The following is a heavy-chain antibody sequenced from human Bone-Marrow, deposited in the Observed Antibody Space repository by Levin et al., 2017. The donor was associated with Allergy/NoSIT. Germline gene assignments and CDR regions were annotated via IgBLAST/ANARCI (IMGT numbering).Heavy chain of an antibody. V-gene: IGHV4-30-2*01. D-gene: IGHD6-13*01. Sequence: SETLSLTCAVSGASISSGDYSWTWIRQPPGTGLEWIGYIYHSGSTYYNPSLKSRATISVDKSNNNFSLKLTSVTAADTAVYFCARDCGSSCNYYYGLDVWGQGTTVTVSS. CDR3: ARDCGSSCNYYYGLDV. J-gene: IGHJ6*02. CDR2: IYHSGST. CDR1: GASISSGDYS.